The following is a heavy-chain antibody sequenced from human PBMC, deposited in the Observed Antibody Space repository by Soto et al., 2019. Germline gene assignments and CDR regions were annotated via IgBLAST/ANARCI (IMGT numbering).Heavy chain of an antibody. D-gene: IGHD6-19*01. Sequence: PGGSLRLSCAASGFSFVSYWMHWVRQVPGEGLAWVSRINGNADNSDYADSVKGRFTISRDNAMNRLYLQMDSLRADDTGVYYCVRDFRGAVAGSEFDHLEQGTLVTAPQ. V-gene: IGHV3-74*01. CDR3: VRDFRGAVAGSEFDH. CDR2: INGNADNS. CDR1: GFSFVSYW. J-gene: IGHJ4*02.